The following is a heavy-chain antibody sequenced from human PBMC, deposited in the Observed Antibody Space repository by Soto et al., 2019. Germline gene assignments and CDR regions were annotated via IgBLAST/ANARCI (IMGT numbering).Heavy chain of an antibody. Sequence: GASVKVSCKASGGTFSSYTISWVRQAPGQGLEWMGRIIPILGIANYAQKFQGRVTITADKSTSTAYMELSSLRSEDTAVYYCARDGYCTNGVCYPRNLRNNTEWLVLRYWGQGTLVTVSS. D-gene: IGHD2-8*01. J-gene: IGHJ4*02. CDR1: GGTFSSYT. CDR2: IIPILGIA. V-gene: IGHV1-69*04. CDR3: ARDGYCTNGVCYPRNLRNNTEWLVLRY.